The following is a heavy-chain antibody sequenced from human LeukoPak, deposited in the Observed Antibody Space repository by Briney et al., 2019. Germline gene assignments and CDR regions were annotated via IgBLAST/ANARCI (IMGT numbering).Heavy chain of an antibody. CDR2: ISGSGGST. Sequence: GGSLRLSCAASGFTFSSYAMSWVRQAPGKGLEWVSGISGSGGSTHYADSVKGRLTIPRDNSKNTLSLQMNSLRAEDTAVYYCATFSSGWFSSFDYWGQGTLVTVSS. CDR1: GFTFSSYA. V-gene: IGHV3-23*01. CDR3: ATFSSGWFSSFDY. D-gene: IGHD6-19*01. J-gene: IGHJ4*02.